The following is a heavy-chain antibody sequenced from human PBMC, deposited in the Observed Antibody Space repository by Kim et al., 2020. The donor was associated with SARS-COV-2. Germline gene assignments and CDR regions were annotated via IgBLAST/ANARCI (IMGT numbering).Heavy chain of an antibody. Sequence: GHSGKGRFTIPRDNSKNPLYLQMNSLRPEDTAVYYCAKGEAKWELLGAFDFWGQGTMVTVSS. V-gene: IGHV3-30*02. CDR3: AKGEAKWELLGAFDF. J-gene: IGHJ3*01. D-gene: IGHD1-26*01.